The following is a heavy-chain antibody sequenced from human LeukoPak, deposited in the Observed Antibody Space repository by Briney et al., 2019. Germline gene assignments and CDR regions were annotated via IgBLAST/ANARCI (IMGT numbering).Heavy chain of an antibody. Sequence: GGSLRLSCAASGFTFSSYAMSWVRQAPGKGLEWVSAISGSGGSTYYADSVKGRFTISRDNSKNTLYLQMNSLRAEDTAVYYCARALWFGSRIPDFWGQGTLVTVSS. V-gene: IGHV3-23*01. D-gene: IGHD3-10*01. CDR2: ISGSGGST. CDR1: GFTFSSYA. CDR3: ARALWFGSRIPDF. J-gene: IGHJ4*02.